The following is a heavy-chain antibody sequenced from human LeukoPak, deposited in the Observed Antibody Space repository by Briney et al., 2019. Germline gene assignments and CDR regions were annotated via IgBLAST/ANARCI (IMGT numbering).Heavy chain of an antibody. V-gene: IGHV1-2*02. CDR2: INPNSGGT. D-gene: IGHD6-13*01. Sequence: ASVKVSCKASGYSFTGHHMFWVRQAPGQGLKWMGWINPNSGGTNYAQKFQGRVTMTRDTSISTAYMELSRLRSDDTAVYYCARDPRYSSSWPVYYYYGMDVWGQGTTVTVSS. CDR3: ARDPRYSSSWPVYYYYGMDV. CDR1: GYSFTGHH. J-gene: IGHJ6*02.